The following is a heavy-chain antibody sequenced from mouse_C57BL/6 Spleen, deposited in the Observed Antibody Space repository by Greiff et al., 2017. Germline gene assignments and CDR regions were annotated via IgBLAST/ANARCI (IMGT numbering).Heavy chain of an antibody. J-gene: IGHJ4*01. CDR1: GFNIKDYY. V-gene: IGHV14-2*01. Sequence: EVKLVESGAELVKPGASVKLSCTASGFNIKDYYMHWVKQRTEQGLEWIGRIDPEDGETKYAPKFQGKATITADTSSNTAYLQLSSLTSEDTAVYYCARGDGYDGGDKAMDYWGQGTSVTVSS. CDR3: ARGDGYDGGDKAMDY. CDR2: IDPEDGET. D-gene: IGHD2-2*01.